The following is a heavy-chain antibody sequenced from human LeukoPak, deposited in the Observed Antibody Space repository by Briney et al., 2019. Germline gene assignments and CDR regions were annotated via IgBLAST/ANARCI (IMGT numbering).Heavy chain of an antibody. CDR1: GGSISSYY. D-gene: IGHD2-15*01. V-gene: IGHV4-59*01. J-gene: IGHJ4*02. CDR3: ARLVVVAATRDY. Sequence: PSETLSLTCTVSGGSISSYYWSWIRQPPGKGLEWIGYIYYSGSTNYNPPLTSRVTISVDTSKNQFSLKLSSVTAADTAVYYCARLVVVAATRDYWGQGTLVTVSS. CDR2: IYYSGST.